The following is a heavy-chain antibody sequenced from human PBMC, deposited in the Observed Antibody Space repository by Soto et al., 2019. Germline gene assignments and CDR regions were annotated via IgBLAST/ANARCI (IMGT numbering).Heavy chain of an antibody. CDR2: ISYDGGNK. V-gene: IGHV3-30-3*01. CDR1: GFTFSSYA. CDR3: ASRSAVIAAAGPLGMDV. J-gene: IGHJ6*02. D-gene: IGHD6-13*01. Sequence: GGSLRLSCAASGFTFSSYAMHWVRQAPGKGLEWVAVISYDGGNKYYADSVKGRFTISRDNAKNSLYLQMNSLRAEDTAVYYCASRSAVIAAAGPLGMDVWGQGTTVTVSS.